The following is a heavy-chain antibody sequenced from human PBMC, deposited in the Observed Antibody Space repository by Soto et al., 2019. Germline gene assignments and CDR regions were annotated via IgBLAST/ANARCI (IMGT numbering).Heavy chain of an antibody. J-gene: IGHJ4*02. Sequence: SVKVSCKASGGTFSSYAISWVRQAPGQGLEWMGGIIPIFGTAIYAQKFQGRVTMTEDTSTDTAYMELSSLRSEDTAVYYCATVAKHVLRFLEWPPGFDYWGQGTLVTSPQ. CDR3: ATVAKHVLRFLEWPPGFDY. CDR2: IIPIFGTA. CDR1: GGTFSSYA. V-gene: IGHV1-69*06. D-gene: IGHD3-3*01.